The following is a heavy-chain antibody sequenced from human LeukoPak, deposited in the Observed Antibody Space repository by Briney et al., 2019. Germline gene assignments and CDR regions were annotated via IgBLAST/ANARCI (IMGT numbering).Heavy chain of an antibody. CDR3: ARGLLSSSRYMDY. Sequence: GASVKVSCKASGYTFTGYYMHWVRQAPGQGLEWMGWINPNSGGTNYVQKFQGRVTMTRDTSISTAYMELSRLRSDDTAVYYCARGLLSSSRYMDYWGQGTLVTVSS. V-gene: IGHV1-2*02. CDR1: GYTFTGYY. D-gene: IGHD6-13*01. J-gene: IGHJ4*02. CDR2: INPNSGGT.